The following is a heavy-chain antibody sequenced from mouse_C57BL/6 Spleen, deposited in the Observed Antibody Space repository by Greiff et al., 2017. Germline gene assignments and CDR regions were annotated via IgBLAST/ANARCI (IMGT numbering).Heavy chain of an antibody. Sequence: DVMLVESGGGLVKPGGSLKLSCAASGFTFSSYAMSWVRQTPGKRLEWVATISDGGSYTYYPDNVKGRFTISRDNAKNNLYLQMSHLKSEDTAMYYCARDTGGYGGMDYWGQGTSVTVSS. J-gene: IGHJ4*01. CDR1: GFTFSSYA. CDR3: ARDTGGYGGMDY. CDR2: ISDGGSYT. V-gene: IGHV5-4*01. D-gene: IGHD2-2*01.